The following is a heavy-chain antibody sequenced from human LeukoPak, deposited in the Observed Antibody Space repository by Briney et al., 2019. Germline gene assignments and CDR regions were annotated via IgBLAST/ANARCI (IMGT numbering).Heavy chain of an antibody. J-gene: IGHJ2*01. CDR2: ISWNSGSI. D-gene: IGHD2-15*01. CDR3: ARMVGYFDL. Sequence: GGSLRLSCAASGFTFDDYAMHWVRQAPGKGLEWVSGISWNSGSIGYADSVKGRFTISRDNAKNSLYLQMNSLRAEDTAVYYCARMVGYFDLWGRGTLVTVSS. V-gene: IGHV3-9*01. CDR1: GFTFDDYA.